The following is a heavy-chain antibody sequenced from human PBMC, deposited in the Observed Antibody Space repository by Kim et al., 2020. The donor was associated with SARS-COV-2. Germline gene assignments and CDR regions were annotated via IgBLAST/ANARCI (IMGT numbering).Heavy chain of an antibody. Sequence: TGYAQKFQGRVTMTRNTCISTAYMELSSLRSEDTVVYYCARGIAAAGPDYWGQGTLVTVSS. V-gene: IGHV1-8*01. CDR3: ARGIAAAGPDY. CDR2: T. D-gene: IGHD6-13*01. J-gene: IGHJ4*02.